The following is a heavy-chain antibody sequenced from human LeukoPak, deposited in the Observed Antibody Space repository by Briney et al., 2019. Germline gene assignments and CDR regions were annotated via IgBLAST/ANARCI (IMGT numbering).Heavy chain of an antibody. J-gene: IGHJ6*03. Sequence: QPSETLSLTCTVSGGSISSSSYYWGWLRQPPGKGLEWIGSIYYSGSTYYNPSLKSRVTISVDTSKNQFSLKLSSVTAADTAVYYCARGIRGVEYFYYYMDVWGKGTPVTVSS. V-gene: IGHV4-39*07. CDR3: ARGIRGVEYFYYYMDV. D-gene: IGHD3-10*01. CDR2: IYYSGST. CDR1: GGSISSSSYY.